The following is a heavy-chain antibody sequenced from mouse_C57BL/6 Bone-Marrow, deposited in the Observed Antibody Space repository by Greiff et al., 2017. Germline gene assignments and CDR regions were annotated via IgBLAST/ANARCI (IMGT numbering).Heavy chain of an antibody. J-gene: IGHJ1*03. CDR1: GYTFTSYW. CDR3: ARLYYGNRGYFDV. CDR2: IDPSDSYT. V-gene: IGHV1-50*01. Sequence: QVQLQQSGAELVKPGASVKLSCKASGYTFTSYWMQWVKQRPGQGLEWIGEIDPSDSYTNYNQKFKGKATLTVDTSSSTAYMQLSSLTSEDSAVYYCARLYYGNRGYFDVWGTGTTVTVSS. D-gene: IGHD2-1*01.